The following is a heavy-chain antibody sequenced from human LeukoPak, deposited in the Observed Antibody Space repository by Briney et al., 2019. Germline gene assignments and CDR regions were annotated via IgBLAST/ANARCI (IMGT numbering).Heavy chain of an antibody. V-gene: IGHV4-34*01. D-gene: IGHD3-9*01. CDR2: ISHSGST. CDR3: ARGDRLYYYYYYGMDV. CDR1: GGSFSGYY. Sequence: PSETLSLTCAVYGGSFSGYYWSWIRQPPGKGLEWIGEISHSGSTNYNPSLKSRVTISVDTSKNQFSLKLSSVTAADTAVYYCARGDRLYYYYYYGMDVWGQGTTVTVSS. J-gene: IGHJ6*02.